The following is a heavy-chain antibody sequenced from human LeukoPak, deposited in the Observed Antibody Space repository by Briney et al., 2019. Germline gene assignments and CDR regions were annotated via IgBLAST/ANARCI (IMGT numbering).Heavy chain of an antibody. Sequence: PSETLSLTCTVSGGSISSYYWSWIRQPAGKGLEWIGRIYTSGSTNYNPSLKSRVTMSVDTSKNQFSLKLSSVTAADTAVYYCAREVLRYFDWDYYFDYWGQGTLVTVSS. CDR2: IYTSGST. D-gene: IGHD3-9*01. CDR3: AREVLRYFDWDYYFDY. J-gene: IGHJ4*02. V-gene: IGHV4-4*07. CDR1: GGSISSYY.